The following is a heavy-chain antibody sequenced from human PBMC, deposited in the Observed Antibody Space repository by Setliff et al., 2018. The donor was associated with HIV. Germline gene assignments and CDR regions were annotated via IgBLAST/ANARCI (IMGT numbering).Heavy chain of an antibody. CDR3: VVFLISNGPVNDGFDI. CDR2: VDPEDGET. CDR1: GYTFTEYN. J-gene: IGHJ3*02. V-gene: IGHV1-69-2*01. D-gene: IGHD3-22*01. Sequence: GASVKVSCKASGYTFTEYNIHWVQQAPGKGLEWMGRVDPEDGETRYAEKFRGRVTITADTSADTVYMELRSLRSEDTAFYYCVVFLISNGPVNDGFDIWGQGTMVTVSS.